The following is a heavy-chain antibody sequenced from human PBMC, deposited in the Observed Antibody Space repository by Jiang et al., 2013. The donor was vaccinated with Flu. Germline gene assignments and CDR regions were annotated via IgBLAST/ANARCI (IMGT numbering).Heavy chain of an antibody. CDR1: GGSISSYY. J-gene: IGHJ2*01. D-gene: IGHD2-2*01. CDR3: AVQYCSSSSCPYWYFDL. V-gene: IGHV4-59*01. Sequence: LLKPSETLSLTCTVSGGSISSYYWSWIRQPPGKGLEWIGYIFYSGSTNYNPSLKSRVTISVDTSKNQFSLKLSSVTAADTAVYYCAVQYCSSSSCPYWYFDLWGRGTLVTVSS. CDR2: IFYSGST.